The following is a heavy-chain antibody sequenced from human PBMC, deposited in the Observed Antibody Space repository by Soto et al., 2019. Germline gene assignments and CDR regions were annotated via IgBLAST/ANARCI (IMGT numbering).Heavy chain of an antibody. CDR3: AKGSQIDYINYYYGMEV. CDR2: ISYDGSNK. V-gene: IGHV3-30*04. CDR1: GFTFSSYA. Sequence: VGSLRLSCAASGFTFSSYAMHWVRQAPGKGLEWVAVISYDGSNKYYADSVKGRFTISRDNSKNTLYLQMNSLRADDTAVYYCAKGSQIDYINYYYGMEVWGQGTTVTVSS. J-gene: IGHJ6*02. D-gene: IGHD4-4*01.